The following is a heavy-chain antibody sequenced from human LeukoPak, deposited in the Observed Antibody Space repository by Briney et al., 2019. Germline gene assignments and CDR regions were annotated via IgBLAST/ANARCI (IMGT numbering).Heavy chain of an antibody. D-gene: IGHD6-13*01. J-gene: IGHJ5*02. CDR2: VNPSGDST. CDR1: GYTFSNYN. Sequence: ASVKVSCKASGYTFSNYNIHWLRQAPGQGLEWMGIVNPSGDSTNYAQNFQGRVTMTGDTSTSTAYMELSSLRSEDTAVYYCARVGRQQLVQGNWFDPWGQGTLVTVSS. CDR3: ARVGRQQLVQGNWFDP. V-gene: IGHV1-46*01.